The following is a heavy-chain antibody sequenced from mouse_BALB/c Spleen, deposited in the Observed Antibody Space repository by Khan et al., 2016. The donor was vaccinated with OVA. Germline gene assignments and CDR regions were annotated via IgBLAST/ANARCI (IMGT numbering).Heavy chain of an antibody. CDR1: GISITSGNYR. J-gene: IGHJ1*01. CDR3: ARDYGSLYWYFDV. CDR2: IYYSGTV. Sequence: EVQLQESGPGLVKPSQTVSLTCTVTGISITSGNYRWSWIRQFPGNKLEWIGNIYYSGTVTYNPSLTRRTTITRHTSKNQFFLEMNSLTAEDTATYYCARDYGSLYWYFDVWGAGTTVTVSS. V-gene: IGHV3-5*02. D-gene: IGHD1-1*01.